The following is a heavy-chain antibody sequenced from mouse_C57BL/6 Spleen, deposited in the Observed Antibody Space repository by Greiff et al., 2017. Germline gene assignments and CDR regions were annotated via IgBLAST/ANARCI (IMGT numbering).Heavy chain of an antibody. CDR1: GYSITSGYY. Sequence: EVHLVESGPGLVKPSQSLSLTCSVTGYSITSGYYWNWIRQFPGNKLEWMGYISYDGSNNYNPSLKNRISITRDTSKNQFFLKLNSVTTEDTATYYCAREDDYDAYWGQGTLVTVSA. CDR2: ISYDGSN. J-gene: IGHJ3*01. V-gene: IGHV3-6*01. D-gene: IGHD2-4*01. CDR3: AREDDYDAY.